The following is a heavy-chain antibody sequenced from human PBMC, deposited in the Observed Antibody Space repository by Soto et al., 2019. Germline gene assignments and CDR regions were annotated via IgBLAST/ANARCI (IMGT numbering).Heavy chain of an antibody. V-gene: IGHV3-49*04. Sequence: PGGSLRLSCTASGFTFGDYAMSWVRQAPGKGLEWVGFIRSKAYGGTTEYAASVKGRFTISRDDSKSIAYLQMNSLKTEDTAVYYCTRDRPEYYDSSGHWPSWGQGTLVTVSS. J-gene: IGHJ4*02. CDR2: IRSKAYGGTT. CDR3: TRDRPEYYDSSGHWPS. CDR1: GFTFGDYA. D-gene: IGHD3-22*01.